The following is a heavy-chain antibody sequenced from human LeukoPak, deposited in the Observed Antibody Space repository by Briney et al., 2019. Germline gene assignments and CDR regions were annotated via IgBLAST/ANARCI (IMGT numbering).Heavy chain of an antibody. CDR3: AELGITMIGGV. J-gene: IGHJ6*04. CDR1: GFTFSSYA. Sequence: PGGSLRLSCAASGFTFSSYAMSWGRQAPGKGLEWVSTISGSGDSTYYADSVKGRFTISRDNSRNTLYLQMNSLRAEDTAVYYCAELGITMIGGVWGKGTTVTISS. D-gene: IGHD3-10*02. V-gene: IGHV3-23*01. CDR2: ISGSGDST.